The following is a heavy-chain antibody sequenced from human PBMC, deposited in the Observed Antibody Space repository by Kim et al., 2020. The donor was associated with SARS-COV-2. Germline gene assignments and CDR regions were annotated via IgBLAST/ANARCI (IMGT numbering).Heavy chain of an antibody. Sequence: GGSLRLSCAASGFTFDDYAMHWVRQAPGKGLEWVSGISWNSGSIGYADSVKGRFTISRDNAKNSLYLQMNSLRAEDTALYYCAKLIRPFANYYYYGMDVWGQGTTVTVSS. J-gene: IGHJ6*02. CDR2: ISWNSGSI. CDR3: AKLIRPFANYYYYGMDV. CDR1: GFTFDDYA. D-gene: IGHD6-6*01. V-gene: IGHV3-9*01.